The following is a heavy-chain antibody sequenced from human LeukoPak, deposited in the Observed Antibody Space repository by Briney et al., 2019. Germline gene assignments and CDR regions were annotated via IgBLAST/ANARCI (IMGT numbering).Heavy chain of an antibody. Sequence: SETLSLTCSVSGGSISNYYWSWIRRPAGKGLEWIGRIYASGITDYKSSLKSRVTMSLDTSKNQFSLKVTSVTAADTAVYYCARHNWFGQNAFDIWGQGTMVTVSS. CDR2: IYASGIT. CDR1: GGSISNYY. J-gene: IGHJ3*02. V-gene: IGHV4-4*07. D-gene: IGHD3-10*01. CDR3: ARHNWFGQNAFDI.